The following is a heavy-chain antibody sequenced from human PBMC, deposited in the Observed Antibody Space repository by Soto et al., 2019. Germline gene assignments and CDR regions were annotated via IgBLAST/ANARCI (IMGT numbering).Heavy chain of an antibody. D-gene: IGHD6-19*01. V-gene: IGHV3-23*01. Sequence: EVQLLESGGGLVQPGGSLRLSCAGSGSTFSDYAMNWVRQAPGKGLEWVSVISDNGIKTYYADSVKGRFTISRDNSKNTLYLQMNSLRAEDTAVYYRASRRGSSGWYRWFDPWGQGTLVTVSS. CDR2: ISDNGIKT. CDR1: GSTFSDYA. CDR3: ASRRGSSGWYRWFDP. J-gene: IGHJ5*02.